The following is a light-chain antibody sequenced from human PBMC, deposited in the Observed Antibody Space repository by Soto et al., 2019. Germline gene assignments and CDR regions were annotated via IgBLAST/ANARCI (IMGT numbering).Light chain of an antibody. V-gene: IGKV1-27*01. J-gene: IGKJ1*01. CDR1: QGIEGF. CDR3: QKYNKDPWK. CDR2: GTS. Sequence: DIQMTQSPPSLSASVGDRVTITCRASQGIEGFIAWYQQKPGTAPKLLVYGTSTLQVGVPSRFSGSGWGTDFTLTTSSVQPEEVATYYCQKYNKDPWKFGQGTKV.